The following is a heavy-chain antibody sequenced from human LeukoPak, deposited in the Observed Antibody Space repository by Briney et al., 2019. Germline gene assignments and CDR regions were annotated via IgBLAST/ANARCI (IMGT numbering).Heavy chain of an antibody. J-gene: IGHJ4*02. V-gene: IGHV1-58*01. CDR3: AASSHYSNYAGDY. CDR1: GFTFTSSA. D-gene: IGHD4-11*01. CDR2: IVVGSGNT. Sequence: GASVKVSCKASGFTFTSSAVQWVRQARGQRLEWIGWIVVGSGNTNYAQKFQERVTITRDMSTSTAYMELSSLRSEDTAVYYCAASSHYSNYAGDYWGQGTLVTVSS.